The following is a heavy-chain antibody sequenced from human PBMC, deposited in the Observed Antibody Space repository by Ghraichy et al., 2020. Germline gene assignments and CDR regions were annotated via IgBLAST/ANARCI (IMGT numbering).Heavy chain of an antibody. CDR2: IWYDGSNK. CDR1: GFTFSSYG. CDR3: AREYSSSWFYFDY. J-gene: IGHJ4*02. D-gene: IGHD6-13*01. Sequence: GGSLRLSCAASGFTFSSYGMHWVRQAPGKGLEWVAVIWYDGSNKYYADSVKGRFTISRDNSKNTRYLQMNSLRAEDTAVYYCAREYSSSWFYFDYWGQGTLVTVSS. V-gene: IGHV3-33*08.